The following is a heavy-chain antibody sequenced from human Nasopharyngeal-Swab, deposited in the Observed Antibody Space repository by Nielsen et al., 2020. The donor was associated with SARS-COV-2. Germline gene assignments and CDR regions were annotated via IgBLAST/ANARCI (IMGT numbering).Heavy chain of an antibody. CDR3: AREKVGAAAEGFDY. J-gene: IGHJ4*02. CDR2: ISDSGTTM. D-gene: IGHD6-13*01. V-gene: IGHV3-11*04. CDR1: GFTFSDYY. Sequence: GESLKISCVGSGFTFSDYYMSWIRQAPGKGLEWVSYISDSGTTMYADSVKGRFTISRDNAKSTLFLQMSNLRADDTAVYYCAREKVGAAAEGFDYWGRGTLVTVSS.